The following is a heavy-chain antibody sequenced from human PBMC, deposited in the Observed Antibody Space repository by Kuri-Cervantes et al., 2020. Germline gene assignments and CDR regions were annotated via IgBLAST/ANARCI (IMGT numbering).Heavy chain of an antibody. CDR3: ARDPFTYYYDSSGYPH. CDR2: IRYDGSNK. Sequence: GESLKISCAASGFTFSSYGMHWVRQAPGKGLEWVAFIRYDGSNKYYADSVKGRFTISRDNSKNTLYLQMNSLRAEDTAVYYCARDPFTYYYDSSGYPHWGQGTLVTVSS. D-gene: IGHD3-22*01. CDR1: GFTFSSYG. J-gene: IGHJ4*02. V-gene: IGHV3-30*02.